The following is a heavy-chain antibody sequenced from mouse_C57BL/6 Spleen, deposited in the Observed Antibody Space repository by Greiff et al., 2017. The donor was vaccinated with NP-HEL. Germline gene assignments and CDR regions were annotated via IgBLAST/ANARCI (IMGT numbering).Heavy chain of an antibody. D-gene: IGHD1-1*01. V-gene: IGHV1-55*01. Sequence: QVQLQQPGAELVKPGASVKMSCKASGYTFTSYWITWVKQRPGQGLEWIGDIYPGSGSTNYNEKFKSKATLTVDTSSRPAYMQLSSLTSEDSAVYYCARRPVVLDYWGQGTTLTVSS. CDR3: ARRPVVLDY. CDR1: GYTFTSYW. CDR2: IYPGSGST. J-gene: IGHJ2*01.